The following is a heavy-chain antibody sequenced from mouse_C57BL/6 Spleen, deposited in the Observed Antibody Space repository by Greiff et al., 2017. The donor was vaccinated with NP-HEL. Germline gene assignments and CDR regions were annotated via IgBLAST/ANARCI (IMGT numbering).Heavy chain of an antibody. V-gene: IGHV2-5*01. J-gene: IGHJ4*01. CDR1: GFSLTSYG. D-gene: IGHD2-12*01. CDR3: AKNLPCYYYAMDY. CDR2: IWRGGST. Sequence: QVQLKESGPGLVQPSQSLSITCTVSGFSLTSYGVHWVRQSPGKGLEWLGVIWRGGSTDYNAAFMSRLSITKDNSKSQVFFKMNSLQADDTAIYYCAKNLPCYYYAMDYWGQGTSVTVSS.